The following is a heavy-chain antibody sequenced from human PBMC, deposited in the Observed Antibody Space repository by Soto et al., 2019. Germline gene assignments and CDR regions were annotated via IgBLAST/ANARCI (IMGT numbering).Heavy chain of an antibody. Sequence: GGSLRLSCTASGFTFGDYAMSWVRQAPGKGLEWVGFIRSKAYGGTTEYAASVKGRFTISRDDSKSIAYLQMNRVKTEDTAVYYCTREGYYYDSSGYFDYWGQGTLVTVSS. CDR3: TREGYYYDSSGYFDY. CDR1: GFTFGDYA. CDR2: IRSKAYGGTT. V-gene: IGHV3-49*04. D-gene: IGHD3-22*01. J-gene: IGHJ4*02.